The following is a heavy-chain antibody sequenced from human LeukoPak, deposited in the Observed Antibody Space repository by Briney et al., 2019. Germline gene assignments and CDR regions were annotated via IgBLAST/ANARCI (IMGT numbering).Heavy chain of an antibody. CDR1: GGTFSRYA. CDR3: ARDRGDCSSTSCYKRGYYYYMDV. D-gene: IGHD2-2*02. V-gene: IGHV1-69*13. Sequence: ASVKVSCKASGGTFSRYAISWVRQAPGQGLEWRGGIIPIFGTANYAQKFQGRVTITADESTSTAYMELSSLRSEDTAVYYCARDRGDCSSTSCYKRGYYYYMDVWGKGTTVTVSS. CDR2: IIPIFGTA. J-gene: IGHJ6*03.